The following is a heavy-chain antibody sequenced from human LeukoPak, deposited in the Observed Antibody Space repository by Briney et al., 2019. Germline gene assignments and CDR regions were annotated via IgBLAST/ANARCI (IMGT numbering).Heavy chain of an antibody. V-gene: IGHV3-23*01. CDR3: AKGGPTGSNYDF. J-gene: IGHJ4*02. Sequence: SGGSPRLSCAASEFTFDNYAMSWVRQAPGKGLEWVSVISGSGYYSYYADSVKGRFTVSRDNSKTTLYLQMNSLRADDTAVYYCAKGGPTGSNYDFWGQGTLVTVSS. CDR2: ISGSGYYS. CDR1: EFTFDNYA. D-gene: IGHD1-26*01.